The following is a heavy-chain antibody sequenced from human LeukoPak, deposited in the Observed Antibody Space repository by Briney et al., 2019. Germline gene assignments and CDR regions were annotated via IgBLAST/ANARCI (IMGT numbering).Heavy chain of an antibody. Sequence: PSETLSLSCTVSGGSISSHYWSWIRQPAGKGLEWVGRIYSTGSTNYNPSLKSRVTMSVDTSKNQFSLKLSSVTAADTAVYYCARDAYCSSSTCYDYWGQGTLVTVYS. D-gene: IGHD2-2*01. CDR2: IYSTGST. CDR1: GGSISSHY. V-gene: IGHV4-4*07. CDR3: ARDAYCSSSTCYDY. J-gene: IGHJ4*02.